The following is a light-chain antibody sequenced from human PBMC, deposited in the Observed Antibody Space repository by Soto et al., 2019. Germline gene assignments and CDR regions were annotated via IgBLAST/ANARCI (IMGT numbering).Light chain of an antibody. V-gene: IGKV4-1*01. CDR1: QSVLYSSNNKHS. Sequence: DIVMTQSPDSLAVSLGERATINCKSSQSVLYSSNNKHSLAWYQQKPGQPPKLLFYWASTRESGVPDRFSGSESGTDFTLTISSLQAEDVAVYYCQQYYDIPYTFGQGTKLEIK. CDR3: QQYYDIPYT. CDR2: WAS. J-gene: IGKJ2*01.